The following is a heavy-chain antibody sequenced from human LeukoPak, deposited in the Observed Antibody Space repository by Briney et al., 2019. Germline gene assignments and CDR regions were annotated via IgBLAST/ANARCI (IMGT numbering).Heavy chain of an antibody. CDR1: GFTFSSYG. D-gene: IGHD3-10*01. V-gene: IGHV3-30*02. J-gene: IGHJ4*02. Sequence: PGGSLRLSCAASGFTFSSYGMHWVRQAPGKGLEWVAFIRYDGSNKYYADSVKGRFTISRDNSKNTLYLQMNSLRAEDTAVYYCARDRSGSYYQYYFDYWGQGTLVTVSS. CDR3: ARDRSGSYYQYYFDY. CDR2: IRYDGSNK.